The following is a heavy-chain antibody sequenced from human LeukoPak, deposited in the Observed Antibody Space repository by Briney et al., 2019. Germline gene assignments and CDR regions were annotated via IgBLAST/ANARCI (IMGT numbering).Heavy chain of an antibody. D-gene: IGHD2/OR15-2a*01. CDR3: ARNRWFNP. CDR1: GGSFSGYY. Sequence: SETLSLTCAVYGGSFSGYYWSWIRQPPGKGLEWIGEINHSGSTNYNPSLKSRVTISVDTSKNQFSLKLSSVTAADTAVYYCARNRWFNPWGQGTLVTVSS. J-gene: IGHJ5*02. CDR2: INHSGST. V-gene: IGHV4-34*01.